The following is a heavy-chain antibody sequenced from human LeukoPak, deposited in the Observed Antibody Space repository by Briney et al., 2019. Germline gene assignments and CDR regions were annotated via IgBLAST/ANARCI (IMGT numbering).Heavy chain of an antibody. D-gene: IGHD5-18*01. CDR1: GFTFSDYY. J-gene: IGHJ4*02. CDR3: ARLLNTAMVWAPDY. CDR2: ISSSGSTI. V-gene: IGHV3-11*04. Sequence: GGSLRLSCAASGFTFSDYYMSWIRQAPGKGLEWVSYISSSGSTIFYADSVKGRFTISRDNAKNSLYLQMNSLRAEDTAVYYCARLLNTAMVWAPDYWGQGTLVTVSS.